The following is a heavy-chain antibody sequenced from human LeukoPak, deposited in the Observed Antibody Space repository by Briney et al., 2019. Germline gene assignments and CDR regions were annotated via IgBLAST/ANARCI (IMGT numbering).Heavy chain of an antibody. D-gene: IGHD2-2*01. V-gene: IGHV3-9*01. CDR3: AKDRLRGYCSSTSCSGQY. Sequence: GGSLSLSCAASGFTFDDYAMHWVRQAPGKGLEWVSGISWNSGSIGYADSVKGRFTISRDNAKNSLYLQMNSLRAEDTAVYYCAKDRLRGYCSSTSCSGQYWGQGTLVTVSS. CDR1: GFTFDDYA. J-gene: IGHJ4*02. CDR2: ISWNSGSI.